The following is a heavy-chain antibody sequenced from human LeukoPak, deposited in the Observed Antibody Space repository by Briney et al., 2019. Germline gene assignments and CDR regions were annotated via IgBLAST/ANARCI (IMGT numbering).Heavy chain of an antibody. CDR1: GYTFTTYG. D-gene: IGHD6-19*01. J-gene: IGHJ4*02. CDR3: ARSRPFRRAIAGRGWYGSYDY. Sequence: SVKVSCKASGYTFTTYGISWVRQAPGQGLEWMGGIIPIFGTANYAQKFQGRVTITADESTSTAYMELSSLRSEDTAVYYCARSRPFRRAIAGRGWYGSYDYWGQGTLVTVSS. CDR2: IIPIFGTA. V-gene: IGHV1-69*13.